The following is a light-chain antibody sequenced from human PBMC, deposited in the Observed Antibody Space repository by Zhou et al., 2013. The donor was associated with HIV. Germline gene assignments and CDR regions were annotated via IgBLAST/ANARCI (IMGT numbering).Light chain of an antibody. CDR2: GAS. CDR3: LQHNSFPHT. Sequence: EIVMTQSPATLSVSPGERATLSCRASQSISSNLAWYQHKPGQAPTLLIYGASTRATGVPARFSGSGSGTEFTLTISSLQLEDFATYYCLQHNSFPHTFGQGTKVEIK. V-gene: IGKV3-15*01. J-gene: IGKJ1*01. CDR1: QSISSN.